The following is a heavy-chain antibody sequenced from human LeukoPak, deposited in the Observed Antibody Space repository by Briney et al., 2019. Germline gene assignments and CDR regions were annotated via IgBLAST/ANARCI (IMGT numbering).Heavy chain of an antibody. Sequence: PSETLSLTCTVSGGSISSGSYYWSWIRQPAGKGLEWIGRIYTSGSTNYNPSLKSRVTMSVDTSKNQFSLKLSSVTAADTAVYYCARDRTKGYYGSGSYVSYFDYWGQGTLVTVSS. D-gene: IGHD3-10*01. CDR3: ARDRTKGYYGSGSYVSYFDY. CDR1: GGSISSGSYY. V-gene: IGHV4-61*02. J-gene: IGHJ4*02. CDR2: IYTSGST.